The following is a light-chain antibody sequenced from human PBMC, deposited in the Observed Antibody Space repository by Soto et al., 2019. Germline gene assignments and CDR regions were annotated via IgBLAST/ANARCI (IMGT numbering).Light chain of an antibody. Sequence: DIQMTQSPSSLSASVGDRVTITCRASQGISNSLAWYQQKPGKVPKLLIYAASTLQSGVPSRFSGSGSGTDFTLTIASLQHEDVATYYCQKGPTFGQGTRVEIK. V-gene: IGKV1-27*01. J-gene: IGKJ1*01. CDR3: QKGPT. CDR1: QGISNS. CDR2: AAS.